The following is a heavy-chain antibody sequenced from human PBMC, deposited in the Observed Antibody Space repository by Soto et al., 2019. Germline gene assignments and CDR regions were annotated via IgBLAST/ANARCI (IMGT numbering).Heavy chain of an antibody. D-gene: IGHD2-15*01. Sequence: QITLKESGPTLVKPTQTLTLTCTFSGFSLSTSGVGVGWIRQPPGKALEWLALIYWDDDKRYSPSLKSRLTSTNDTSKNQVVLTMTNMDPVDTATYYCAHRRSYCSGGSCYSGFDYWGQGTLVTVSS. J-gene: IGHJ4*02. CDR3: AHRRSYCSGGSCYSGFDY. V-gene: IGHV2-5*02. CDR2: IYWDDDK. CDR1: GFSLSTSGVG.